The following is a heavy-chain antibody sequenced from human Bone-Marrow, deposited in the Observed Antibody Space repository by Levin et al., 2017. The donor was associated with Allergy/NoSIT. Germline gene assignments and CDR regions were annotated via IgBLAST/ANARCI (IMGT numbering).Heavy chain of an antibody. CDR3: AADSKNWDGGDY. J-gene: IGHJ4*02. CDR1: GFTFPDYW. D-gene: IGHD1-1*01. Sequence: GGSLRLSCAASGFTFPDYWMSWVRQAPGKGLEWLANIKEDGSEKYYVDSVRGRFTISRDNAMNSLYLQMNYLTANDTAVYCWAADSKNWDGGDYWGQGTRVTVS. CDR2: IKEDGSEK. V-gene: IGHV3-7*03.